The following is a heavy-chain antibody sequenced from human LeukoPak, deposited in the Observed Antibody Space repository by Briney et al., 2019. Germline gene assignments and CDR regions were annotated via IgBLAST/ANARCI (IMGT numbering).Heavy chain of an antibody. Sequence: GASLKISCKCSGFDFTAYGIAWVRQLPGKGLEWMGNIYPGGSNGRYSPSFQGQVTMSADKSITTVYLQWSSLKASDTAMYYCARHFHSAWFGFWGQGSLVTVFS. J-gene: IGHJ4*02. CDR2: IYPGGSNG. CDR3: ARHFHSAWFGF. V-gene: IGHV5-51*01. CDR1: GFDFTAYG. D-gene: IGHD5-18*01.